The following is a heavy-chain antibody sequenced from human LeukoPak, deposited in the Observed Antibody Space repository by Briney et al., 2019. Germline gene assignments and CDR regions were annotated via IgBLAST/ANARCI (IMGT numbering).Heavy chain of an antibody. V-gene: IGHV4-39*01. J-gene: IGHJ5*02. CDR2: IYYTGNT. D-gene: IGHD2-21*02. Sequence: SETLSLTCTVSGDSISTSKSYWGWIRQPPLKGLEWIESIYYTGNTYYNASLKSRVTISVDTSKNQFSLKLSSVTAADTAVYYCASVAYCGGDCYLDNWFDPWGQGTLVTVSS. CDR1: GDSISTSKSY. CDR3: ASVAYCGGDCYLDNWFDP.